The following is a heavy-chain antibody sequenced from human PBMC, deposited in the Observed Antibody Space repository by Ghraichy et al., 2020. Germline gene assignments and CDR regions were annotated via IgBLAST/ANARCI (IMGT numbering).Heavy chain of an antibody. Sequence: GESLNISCKGSGYSFTSYWFAWVRQMPGKGLEWMGIIYPGDSYTTYSPSFQGQVTISADKSINTAYLQWSSLKASDTAMYYCARSGMSGTNLFSYYFDYWGQGTLVTVSS. CDR2: IYPGDSYT. D-gene: IGHD1-1*01. V-gene: IGHV5-51*01. CDR3: ARSGMSGTNLFSYYFDY. CDR1: GYSFTSYW. J-gene: IGHJ4*02.